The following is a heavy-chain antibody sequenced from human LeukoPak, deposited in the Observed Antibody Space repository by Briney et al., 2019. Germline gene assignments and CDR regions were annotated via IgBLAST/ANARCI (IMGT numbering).Heavy chain of an antibody. V-gene: IGHV4-59*08. CDR1: GGSISSYY. J-gene: IGHJ4*02. D-gene: IGHD5-24*01. CDR3: ARHPSGRWLQSYDY. Sequence: SETLSLTCTVSGGSISSYYWSWIRQPPGKGLEWIGYIYYSGSTNYNPSLKSRVTISVDTSKNQFSLKLSSVTAADTAVYYCARHPSGRWLQSYDYWGQGTLVTVSS. CDR2: IYYSGST.